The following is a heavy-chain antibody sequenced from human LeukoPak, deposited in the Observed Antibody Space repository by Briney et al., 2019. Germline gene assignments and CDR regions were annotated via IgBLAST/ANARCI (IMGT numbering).Heavy chain of an antibody. J-gene: IGHJ4*02. CDR2: IYHSGST. CDR1: GGSISSSNW. D-gene: IGHD3-10*01. CDR3: ARAGFGMAPLRGTPFDY. Sequence: PSGTLSLTCAVSGGSISSSNWGSWVRQPPGKGLEWIGEIYHSGSTNYNPSLKSRVTISVDKSKNQFSLKLSSVPAADTAVYYCARAGFGMAPLRGTPFDYWGQGTLVTVSS. V-gene: IGHV4-4*02.